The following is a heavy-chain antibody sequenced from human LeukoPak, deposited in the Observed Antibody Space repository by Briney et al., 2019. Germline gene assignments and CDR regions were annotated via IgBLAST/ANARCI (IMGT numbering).Heavy chain of an antibody. V-gene: IGHV3-23*01. D-gene: IGHD6-13*01. CDR2: ISGGSEDS. CDR3: GRTIAQYSNSWLYYFYGLDV. CDR1: GFTFGGYA. J-gene: IGHJ6*02. Sequence: GGSLRLSCTASGFTFGGYATTWVRQAPGKGLEWVSSISGGSEDSYCADSVKGRFTISRDNSRSTLYLQMNSLRADDTAVYYCGRTIAQYSNSWLYYFYGLDVWGQGTTVTVSS.